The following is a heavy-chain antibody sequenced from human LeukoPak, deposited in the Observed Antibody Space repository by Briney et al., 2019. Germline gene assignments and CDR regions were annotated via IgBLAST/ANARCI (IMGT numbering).Heavy chain of an antibody. D-gene: IGHD2-2*01. J-gene: IGHJ4*02. Sequence: GGSLRLSCAASGFTFSSYSMNWVRQAPGKGLEWVSCISSSSSTIYYADSVKGRFTISRDNAKNSLYLQMNSLRAEDTAVYYCARGKLVVPAAMRDYWGQGTLVTVSS. CDR2: ISSSSSTI. CDR3: ARGKLVVPAAMRDY. V-gene: IGHV3-48*01. CDR1: GFTFSSYS.